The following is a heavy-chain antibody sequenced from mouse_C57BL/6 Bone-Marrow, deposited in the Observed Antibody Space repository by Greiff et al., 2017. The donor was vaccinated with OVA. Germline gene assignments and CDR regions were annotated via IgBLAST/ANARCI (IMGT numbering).Heavy chain of an antibody. CDR2: ISNGGGST. CDR1: GFTFSDYY. V-gene: IGHV5-12*01. CDR3: ARPFITTVVATEDAMDY. Sequence: EVKVEESGGGLVQPGGSLKLSCAASGFTFSDYYMYWVRQTPEKRLEWVAYISNGGGSTYYPDTVKGRFTISRDNAKNTLYLQMSRLKSEDTAMYYCARPFITTVVATEDAMDYWGQGTSVTVSS. D-gene: IGHD1-1*01. J-gene: IGHJ4*01.